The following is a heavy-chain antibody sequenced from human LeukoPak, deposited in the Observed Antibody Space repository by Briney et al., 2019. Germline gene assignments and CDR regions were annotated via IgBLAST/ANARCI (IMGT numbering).Heavy chain of an antibody. CDR2: IYYSGST. J-gene: IGHJ4*02. D-gene: IGHD3-10*01. Sequence: PSETLSLTCTVSGGSISSGGYYWSWIRQHPGKGLEWIGYIYYSGSTYYNPPLKSRVTISVDTSKNQFSLKLSSVTAADTAVYYCARAKANYGSGSNPSYYFDYWGQGTLVTVSS. V-gene: IGHV4-31*03. CDR1: GGSISSGGYY. CDR3: ARAKANYGSGSNPSYYFDY.